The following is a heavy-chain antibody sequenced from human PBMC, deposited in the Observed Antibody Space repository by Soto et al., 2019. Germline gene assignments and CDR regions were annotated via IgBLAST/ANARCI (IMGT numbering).Heavy chain of an antibody. CDR3: ARGDTDIVVVPAPKINAFDI. D-gene: IGHD2-2*01. CDR2: IIPILGIA. CDR1: GGTFSSYT. Sequence: SVKVSCKASGGTFSSYTISWVRQAPGQGLEWMGRIIPILGIANYAQKFQGRVTITADKSTSTAYMELSSLRSEDTAVYYCARGDTDIVVVPAPKINAFDIWGQGTMVTVSS. J-gene: IGHJ3*02. V-gene: IGHV1-69*02.